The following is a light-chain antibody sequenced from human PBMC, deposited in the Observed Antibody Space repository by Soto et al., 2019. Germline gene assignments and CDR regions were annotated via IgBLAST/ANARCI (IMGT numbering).Light chain of an antibody. CDR3: QQYGNSPIT. Sequence: DIELTQSPGTLSLSAGERATISCRASQSVSSSYFAWYQKKPEPAPRLLIYGASSRDTGIPDRFSGSGSGTDFTLTISRLEPEDFAVYCCQQYGNSPITFGQGTRLEIK. CDR2: GAS. V-gene: IGKV3-20*01. J-gene: IGKJ5*01. CDR1: QSVSSSY.